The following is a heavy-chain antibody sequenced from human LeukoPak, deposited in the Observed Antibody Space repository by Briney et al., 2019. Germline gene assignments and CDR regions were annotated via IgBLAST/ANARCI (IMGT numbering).Heavy chain of an antibody. CDR3: AKALGIAAAIDP. CDR1: GFTRSSYG. D-gene: IGHD6-13*01. J-gene: IGHJ5*02. V-gene: IGHV3-30*02. Sequence: GGSMRLSCAASGFTRSSYGMHWVRQAPGKGRESVAFIRYDGSNKYYADCVKGRFTICRDNSKSTLYLQMNSLRAEDTAVYYCAKALGIAAAIDPWGQGTLVTVSS. CDR2: IRYDGSNK.